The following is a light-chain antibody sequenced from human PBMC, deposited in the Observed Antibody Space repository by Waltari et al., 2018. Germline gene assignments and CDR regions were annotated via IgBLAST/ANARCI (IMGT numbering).Light chain of an antibody. CDR1: QSVSSTY. Sequence: EIMLTQSPGTLSLSPGERATLSCRASQSVSSTYLAWYQQKPGQAPRLLIYGASSRATGIPDRFSGSGSGTDFTLTISRLEPEDFAVYYCQQYGGSPYTFGRGTKLEIK. J-gene: IGKJ2*01. V-gene: IGKV3-20*01. CDR3: QQYGGSPYT. CDR2: GAS.